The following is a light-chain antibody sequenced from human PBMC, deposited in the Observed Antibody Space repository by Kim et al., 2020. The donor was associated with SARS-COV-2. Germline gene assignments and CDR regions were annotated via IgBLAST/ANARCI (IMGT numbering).Light chain of an antibody. CDR2: AAS. V-gene: IGKV1-16*02. Sequence: DIQMTQSPSSLSASVGDRVTITCRASQGINIYLAWFRQKPGKAPQSLIYAASSLQSGVPSKFSASGSGTDFTLTISSLQPEDFATYYCHQYQNYPIAFGQGARLEI. J-gene: IGKJ5*01. CDR3: HQYQNYPIA. CDR1: QGINIY.